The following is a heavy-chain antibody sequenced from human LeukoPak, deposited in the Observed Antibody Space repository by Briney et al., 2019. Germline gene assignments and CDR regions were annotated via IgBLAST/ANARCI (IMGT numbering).Heavy chain of an antibody. V-gene: IGHV4-38-2*02. CDR1: GYSISSGYY. D-gene: IGHD6-19*01. J-gene: IGHJ5*02. Sequence: SETLSLTCTVSGYSISSGYYWGWIRQPLGEGLEWIGSIYHSGSTYYNPSLKSRVTISVDTSKNQFSLKLSSVTAADTAVYYCARWAPSSGWYNWFDPWGQGTLVTVSS. CDR2: IYHSGST. CDR3: ARWAPSSGWYNWFDP.